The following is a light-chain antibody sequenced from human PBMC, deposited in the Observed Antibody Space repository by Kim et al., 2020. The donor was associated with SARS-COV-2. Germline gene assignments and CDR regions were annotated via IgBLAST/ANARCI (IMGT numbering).Light chain of an antibody. CDR1: QSVNTK. CDR2: GAS. J-gene: IGKJ1*01. V-gene: IGKV3D-15*01. Sequence: VCPGERATLTCRASQSVNTKLAWYQQKGGRPPRILIYGASTRAAGVPARFSGSGSGTDFTLTVSSLQSEDFAVYYCQQYHDWAETFGQRTKVDIK. CDR3: QQYHDWAET.